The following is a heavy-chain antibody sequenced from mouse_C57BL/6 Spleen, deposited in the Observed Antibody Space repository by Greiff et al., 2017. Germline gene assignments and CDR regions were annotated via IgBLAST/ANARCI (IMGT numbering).Heavy chain of an antibody. CDR1: GFTFSDYG. CDR2: ISSGSSTI. Sequence: DVKVEESGGGLVKPGGSLKLSCAASGFTFSDYGMHWVRQAPEKGLEWVAYISSGSSTIYYADTVKGRFTISRDNAKNTLFLQMTSLRAEDTAMYYCARFDYAMDYWGQGTSVTVSS. CDR3: ARFDYAMDY. V-gene: IGHV5-17*01. J-gene: IGHJ4*01.